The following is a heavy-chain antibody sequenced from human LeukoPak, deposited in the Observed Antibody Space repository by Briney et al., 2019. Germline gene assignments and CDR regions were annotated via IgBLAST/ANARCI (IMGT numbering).Heavy chain of an antibody. Sequence: HGESLKISCKASGGTFSSYAISWVRQAPGQGLEWMGGIIPIFGTANYAQKFQGRVTITADESTSTAYMELSSLRSEDTAVYYCARRSGRGFDYWGQGTLVTVSS. D-gene: IGHD3-10*01. CDR1: GGTFSSYA. CDR2: IIPIFGTA. J-gene: IGHJ4*02. V-gene: IGHV1-69*01. CDR3: ARRSGRGFDY.